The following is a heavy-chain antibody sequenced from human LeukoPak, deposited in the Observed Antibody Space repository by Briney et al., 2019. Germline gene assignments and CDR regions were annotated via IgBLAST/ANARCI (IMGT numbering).Heavy chain of an antibody. J-gene: IGHJ4*02. CDR2: ISGSGTGT. D-gene: IGHD1-7*01. V-gene: IGHV3-23*01. CDR3: AKEGGTGTRFDY. CDR1: GFTFSSSA. Sequence: GGSLRLSCAASGFTFSSSAMSWVRQAPGKGLYWVSAISGSGTGTYYADSVKGRITISRDNSKNTLYLQMNSLRAEDTAVYYCAKEGGTGTRFDYWGQGTLVTFSS.